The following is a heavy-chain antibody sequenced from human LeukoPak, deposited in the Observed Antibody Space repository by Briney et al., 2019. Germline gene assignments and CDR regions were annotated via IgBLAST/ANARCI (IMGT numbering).Heavy chain of an antibody. CDR3: ATDRIQLGLSYFDY. V-gene: IGHV1-24*01. J-gene: IGHJ4*02. D-gene: IGHD5-18*01. CDR2: FDPEDGEA. CDR1: GYTLTKFS. Sequence: ASVKVSCKVSGYTLTKFSMHWVRQAPGKGLEWMGGFDPEDGEAIYAQKFQGRVTMTEDTSTDTAYMELSSLRSEDTAVYYCATDRIQLGLSYFDYWGQGTLVTVAS.